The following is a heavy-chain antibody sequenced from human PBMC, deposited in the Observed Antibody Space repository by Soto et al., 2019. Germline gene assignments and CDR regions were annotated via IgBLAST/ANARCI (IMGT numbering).Heavy chain of an antibody. V-gene: IGHV3-21*05. CDR3: ARLNNWNGDV. CDR1: GFTFSSYS. D-gene: IGHD1-20*01. J-gene: IGHJ6*04. Sequence: GGSLRLSCAASGFTFSSYSMNWVRQAPGKGLEWVSYISSSSSYIYYADSVKGRFTISRDNAKNSLYLQMNSLRAEDTAVYYCARLNNWNGDVWGKGTTVTVSS. CDR2: ISSSSSYI.